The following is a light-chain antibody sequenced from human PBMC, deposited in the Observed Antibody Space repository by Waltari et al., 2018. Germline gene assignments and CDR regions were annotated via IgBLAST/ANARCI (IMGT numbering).Light chain of an antibody. Sequence: QSALTQPASVSGSPGQSITISCTGTSSDVGSYNLVSWYQQHPGKAPKLIIYEVTNRPSGVSNRVSGSKSGNTASLTISGLQAEDEADYYCCSYAGSTTWVFGGGTKLTVL. J-gene: IGLJ3*02. CDR1: SSDVGSYNL. CDR3: CSYAGSTTWV. V-gene: IGLV2-23*02. CDR2: EVT.